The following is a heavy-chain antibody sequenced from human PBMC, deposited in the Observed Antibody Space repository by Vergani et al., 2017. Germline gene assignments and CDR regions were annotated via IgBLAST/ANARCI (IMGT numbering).Heavy chain of an antibody. CDR2: IFSNDEK. CDR1: GFSLSNARMG. D-gene: IGHD6-13*01. Sequence: QVTLKESGPVLVKPTETLTLTCTVSGFSLSNARMGVSWIRQPPGKALEWLAHIFSNDEKSYSTSLKSRLTISKDTSKSQVVLTMTNMDPVDTATYYCARIPPHIGPQQPASGYYYGMDVWGQGTTVTVSS. V-gene: IGHV2-26*01. CDR3: ARIPPHIGPQQPASGYYYGMDV. J-gene: IGHJ6*02.